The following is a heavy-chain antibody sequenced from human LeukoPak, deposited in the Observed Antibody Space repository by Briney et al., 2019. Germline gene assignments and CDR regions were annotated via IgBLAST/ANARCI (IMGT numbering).Heavy chain of an antibody. Sequence: ASVKVSCKVSGYTFTDYYMHWVQQAPGKGLEWMGLVDPEDGETIYAEKFQGRVTITADTSTDTAYMELSSLRSEDTAAYYCATWTSVTRFDYWGQGTLVTVSS. CDR3: ATWTSVTRFDY. J-gene: IGHJ4*02. D-gene: IGHD4-17*01. CDR1: GYTFTDYY. V-gene: IGHV1-69-2*01. CDR2: VDPEDGET.